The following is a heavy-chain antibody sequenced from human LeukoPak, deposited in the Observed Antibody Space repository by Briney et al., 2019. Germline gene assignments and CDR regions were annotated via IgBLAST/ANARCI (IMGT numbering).Heavy chain of an antibody. CDR2: IYTSGST. J-gene: IGHJ4*02. D-gene: IGHD3-3*01. V-gene: IGHV4-61*02. CDR3: ARGDDFWSGFPFDY. CDR1: GGSISSGSYY. Sequence: SETLSLTCTASGGSISSGSYYWSWIRQPAGKGLEWIGRIYTSGSTNYNPSLKSRVTISVDTSKNQFSLKLSSVTAADTAVYYCARGDDFWSGFPFDYWGQGTLVTVSS.